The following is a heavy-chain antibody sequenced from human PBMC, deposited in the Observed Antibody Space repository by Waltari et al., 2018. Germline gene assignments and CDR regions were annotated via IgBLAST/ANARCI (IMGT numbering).Heavy chain of an antibody. J-gene: IGHJ6*02. CDR3: AKIPLYGMDV. Sequence: MSWVRQAPGKGLEWVSAISGSGGSTYYADSVKGRFTISRDNSKNTLYLQMNSLRAEDTAVYYCAKIPLYGMDVWGQGTTVTVSS. V-gene: IGHV3-23*01. D-gene: IGHD2-2*02. CDR2: ISGSGGST.